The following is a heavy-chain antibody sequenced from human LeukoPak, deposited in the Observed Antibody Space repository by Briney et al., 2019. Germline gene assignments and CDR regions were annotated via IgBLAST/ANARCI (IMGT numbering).Heavy chain of an antibody. V-gene: IGHV3-23*01. CDR1: GFTFSSSG. D-gene: IGHD3-9*01. CDR2: ISGSGGST. J-gene: IGHJ4*02. CDR3: AKGLRYSDY. Sequence: GGSLRLSCTASGFTFSSSGMSWVRQAPGKGLESLSSISGSGGSTYYADSSVKGRFTISRDNSKNTLYLQMNSLRAEDTAVYYCAKGLRYSDYRGQGTLVTVSS.